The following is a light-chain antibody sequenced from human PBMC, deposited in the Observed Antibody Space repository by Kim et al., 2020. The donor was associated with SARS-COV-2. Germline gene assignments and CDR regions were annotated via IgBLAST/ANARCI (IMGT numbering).Light chain of an antibody. CDR2: DVT. CDR1: SSDIGGYNY. CDR3: SSYIPRTTSSV. V-gene: IGLV2-14*03. J-gene: IGLJ2*01. Sequence: QSITISCTGSSSDIGGYNYVSWYQHHPGKVPKLMIYDVTKRPSGVSNRFSGSKSGNTASLTISGLQAEDEADYYCSSYIPRTTSSVFGGGTQLTVL.